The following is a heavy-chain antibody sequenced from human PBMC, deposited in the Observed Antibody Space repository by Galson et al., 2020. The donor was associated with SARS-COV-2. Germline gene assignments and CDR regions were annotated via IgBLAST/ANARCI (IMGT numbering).Heavy chain of an antibody. D-gene: IGHD6-25*01. CDR3: AKHRTGGLGAASALDV. Sequence: PGRSLRLSCAVSGFTFSGFGIHWVRQTPGTGLEGVALMSADGNYKYYLNSVRGRFTVFRDNSKNTLFLQMDSLGPKETAVYYCAKHRTGGLGAASALDVWGQGTTVSVS. V-gene: IGHV3-30*18. CDR1: GFTFSGFG. CDR2: MSADGNYK. J-gene: IGHJ6*02.